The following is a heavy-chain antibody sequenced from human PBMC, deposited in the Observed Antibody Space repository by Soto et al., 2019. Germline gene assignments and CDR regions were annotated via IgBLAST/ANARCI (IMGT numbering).Heavy chain of an antibody. Sequence: QVQLVQSGAEVKKPGASVKVSCKASGYTFTRYTISWVRQAPGQGLEWMGWISVYNGNPNYAQKLQGRVTMTTETSTSTAYMELRSLRSDGTAVYYCARVFGDYVAAFDIWGQGTMVTVSS. CDR1: GYTFTRYT. D-gene: IGHD4-17*01. V-gene: IGHV1-18*01. CDR3: ARVFGDYVAAFDI. CDR2: ISVYNGNP. J-gene: IGHJ3*02.